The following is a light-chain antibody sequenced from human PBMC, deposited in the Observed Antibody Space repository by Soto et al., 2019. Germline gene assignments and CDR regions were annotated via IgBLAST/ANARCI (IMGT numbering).Light chain of an antibody. V-gene: IGKV1-9*01. CDR1: QGINNY. Sequence: DIQLTQSPSFLSASVGDRVTITCRASQGINNYLAWYQQKPGKAPKPLIYAASNLQSGVPSRFSGSGSGTEFTLTISSLQPEDFATYYCQKVYSYPITFGQGTRLEIK. J-gene: IGKJ5*01. CDR3: QKVYSYPIT. CDR2: AAS.